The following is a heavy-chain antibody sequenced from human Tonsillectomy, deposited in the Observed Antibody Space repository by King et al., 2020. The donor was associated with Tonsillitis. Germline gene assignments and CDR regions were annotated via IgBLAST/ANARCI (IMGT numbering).Heavy chain of an antibody. CDR2: IYWIDDK. CDR3: AHTSDGILVGAADY. CDR1: GFSLSTSGVG. J-gene: IGHJ4*02. D-gene: IGHD2-15*01. V-gene: IGHV2-5*01. Sequence: TLKESGPTLVKPTQTLTLTCTFSGFSLSTSGVGVGWIRQPPGKALEWLALIYWIDDKRYSPSLKNRLTITKDTSKNQVVLTMTNMDPVDTATYFCAHTSDGILVGAADYWGQGTLVTVSS.